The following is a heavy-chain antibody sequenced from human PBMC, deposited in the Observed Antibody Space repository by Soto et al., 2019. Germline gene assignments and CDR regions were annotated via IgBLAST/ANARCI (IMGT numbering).Heavy chain of an antibody. D-gene: IGHD3-3*01. CDR2: INHSGST. J-gene: IGHJ6*02. CDR3: ARLPVHYDFWSGAVSFYYYYYGMDV. V-gene: IGHV4-34*01. Sequence: PSETLSLTCAVYGGSFSGYYWSWIRQPPGKGLEWIGEINHSGSTNYNPSLKSRVTISVDTSKNQFSLKLSSVTAADTAVYYCARLPVHYDFWSGAVSFYYYYYGMDVWGQGTTVTVSS. CDR1: GGSFSGYY.